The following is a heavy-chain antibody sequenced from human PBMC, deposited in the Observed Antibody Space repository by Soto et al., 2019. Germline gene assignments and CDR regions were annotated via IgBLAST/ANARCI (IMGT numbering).Heavy chain of an antibody. CDR1: GFTFSSYA. CDR3: AREGYCSSTSCQLPTDY. CDR2: ISYDGSNK. Sequence: QVQLVESGGGVVQPGRSLRLSCAASGFTFSSYAMHWVRQAPGKGLEWVAVISYDGSNKYYADSVKGRFTSSRDNSKHTLYLQMNSLRAEDTAVYYCAREGYCSSTSCQLPTDYWGQGTLVTVSS. D-gene: IGHD2-2*01. V-gene: IGHV3-30-3*01. J-gene: IGHJ4*02.